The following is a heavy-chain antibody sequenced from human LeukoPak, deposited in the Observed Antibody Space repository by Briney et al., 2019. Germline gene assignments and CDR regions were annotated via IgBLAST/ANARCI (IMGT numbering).Heavy chain of an antibody. CDR3: AREWYTGTYGWFDP. Sequence: GASVKVSCKASGYTFTNYGISWVRQAPGQGLEWMGWISAYNGNTNYAQNLQGRVTMTTDTSTNTAYMELRSLRSDDTAVYYCAREWYTGTYGWFDPWGQGTLVTVSS. D-gene: IGHD1-26*01. CDR1: GYTFTNYG. V-gene: IGHV1-18*01. J-gene: IGHJ5*02. CDR2: ISAYNGNT.